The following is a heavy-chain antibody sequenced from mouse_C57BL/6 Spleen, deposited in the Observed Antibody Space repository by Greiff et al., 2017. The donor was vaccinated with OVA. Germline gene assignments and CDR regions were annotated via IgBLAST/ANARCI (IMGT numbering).Heavy chain of an antibody. J-gene: IGHJ2*01. V-gene: IGHV1-72*01. CDR3: ANSGGRYYGNHCYFDY. CDR1: GYTFTSYW. Sequence: QVQLQQPGAELVKPGASVKLSCKASGYTFTSYWMHWVKQRPGRGLEWIGRIDPISGGTKYNEKFKSKATLTVDKPSSTAYMQLNRLTTEVSAVYYGANSGGRYYGNHCYFDYWGQGTTLTVSS. D-gene: IGHD2-1*01. CDR2: IDPISGGT.